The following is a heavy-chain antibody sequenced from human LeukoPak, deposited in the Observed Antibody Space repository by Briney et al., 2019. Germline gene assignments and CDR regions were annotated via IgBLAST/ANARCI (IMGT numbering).Heavy chain of an antibody. Sequence: PGGSLRLSCAASGFTFSSYSMNWVRQAPGKGLEWVSSISSSSSYIYYADSVKGRFTISRDNAKNSLYLQMNSLRAEDTAVYYCARYPTDTLGQPYSGYDGGFDPWGQGTLVTVSS. D-gene: IGHD5-12*01. CDR1: GFTFSSYS. CDR3: ARYPTDTLGQPYSGYDGGFDP. J-gene: IGHJ5*02. V-gene: IGHV3-21*01. CDR2: ISSSSSYI.